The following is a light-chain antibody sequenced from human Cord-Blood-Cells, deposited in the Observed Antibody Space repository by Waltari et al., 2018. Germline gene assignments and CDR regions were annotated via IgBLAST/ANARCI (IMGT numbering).Light chain of an antibody. Sequence: EIVLTQSPATLSLSPGERATLSCRASQGVSSYLAWYQQKPGQAPRLLIYDASNRATGIPAMFSGSGSGTDFTLTISSLEPEDFAVYYCQQRSNWPPLFTFGPGTKVDIK. J-gene: IGKJ3*01. CDR2: DAS. CDR3: QQRSNWPPLFT. V-gene: IGKV3-11*01. CDR1: QGVSSY.